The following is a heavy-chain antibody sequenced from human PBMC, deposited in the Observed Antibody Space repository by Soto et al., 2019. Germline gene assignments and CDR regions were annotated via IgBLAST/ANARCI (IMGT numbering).Heavy chain of an antibody. Sequence: QVQLVQSGAEVKKPGASVKVSCKASGYTFTSYDINWVRQATGQGLEWMGWMNPNSGNTGYAQKFQGRVTMNRNTSTSTAYRYLNSLRSEDPTVNYRAQTLYDDNVDYWGQETLVTVSS. CDR3: AQTLYDDNVDY. V-gene: IGHV1-8*01. D-gene: IGHD4-17*01. CDR1: GYTFTSYD. CDR2: MNPNSGNT. J-gene: IGHJ4*02.